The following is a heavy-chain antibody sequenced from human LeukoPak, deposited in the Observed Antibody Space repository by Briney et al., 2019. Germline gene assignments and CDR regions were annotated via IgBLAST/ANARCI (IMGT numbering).Heavy chain of an antibody. CDR3: ARILVALYGLDV. Sequence: ASVTDSFKAIGYNFATSGISWVRQAPGQGLEWMGWISSFNGNTHYAERLQDRVSMTTDTSTSTAYMELRSLSSDDTAVYYCARILVALYGLDVWGRGHAIIVSS. CDR2: ISSFNGNT. J-gene: IGHJ6*02. V-gene: IGHV1-18*01. CDR1: GYNFATSG. D-gene: IGHD3-3*01.